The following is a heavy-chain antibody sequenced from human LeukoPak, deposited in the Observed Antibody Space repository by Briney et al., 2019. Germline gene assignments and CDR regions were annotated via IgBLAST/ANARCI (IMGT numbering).Heavy chain of an antibody. CDR3: AKEIVVAGAYYFDY. Sequence: GGSLRLSCAASGFTFSSYSMNWVRQAPGKGLEWVSGISASGSRTYYADSVKGRFTISRDNSRNTLYLQMNSLRPEDTAVYYCAKEIVVAGAYYFDYWGQGTLVTVSS. J-gene: IGHJ4*02. CDR1: GFTFSSYS. CDR2: ISASGSRT. D-gene: IGHD2-21*01. V-gene: IGHV3-23*01.